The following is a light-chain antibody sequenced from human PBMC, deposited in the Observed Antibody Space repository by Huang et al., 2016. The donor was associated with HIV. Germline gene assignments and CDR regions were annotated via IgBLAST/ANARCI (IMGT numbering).Light chain of an antibody. V-gene: IGKV3-11*01. J-gene: IGKJ3*01. CDR1: QSVSSY. Sequence: PGERATLSCRASQSVSSYLAWHQQKPGQAPRLLVYDASSRATGIPARFSGSGSGTDFTLTISSLEPEDFAVYYCQQRRDWPGTFGPGTTVDI. CDR3: QQRRDWPGT. CDR2: DAS.